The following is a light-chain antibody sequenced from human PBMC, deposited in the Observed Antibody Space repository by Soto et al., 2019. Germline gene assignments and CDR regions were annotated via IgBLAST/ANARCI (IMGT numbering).Light chain of an antibody. Sequence: QSALTQPASVSGSPGQSITISCTGTSSDVGGYNYVSWYQQHPGKVPKLMIYEVSYRPSGVSNRFSGSKSANTASLTISGLQAEDEADYYCSSYTSINTVVFGGGTKVTVL. CDR2: EVS. V-gene: IGLV2-14*01. CDR1: SSDVGGYNY. J-gene: IGLJ2*01. CDR3: SSYTSINTVV.